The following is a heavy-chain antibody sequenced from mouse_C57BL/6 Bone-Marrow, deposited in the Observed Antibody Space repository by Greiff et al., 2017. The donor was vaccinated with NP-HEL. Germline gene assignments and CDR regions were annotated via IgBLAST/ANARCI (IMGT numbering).Heavy chain of an antibody. J-gene: IGHJ3*01. Sequence: VQLKQSGAELVRPGASVKLSCTASGFNIKDDYMHWVKQRPEQGLEWIGWIDPENGDTEYASKFQGKATITADTSSNTAYLQLSSLTSEDTAVYYCTTYYYGSPFAYWGQGTLVTVSA. V-gene: IGHV14-4*01. CDR3: TTYYYGSPFAY. D-gene: IGHD1-1*01. CDR2: IDPENGDT. CDR1: GFNIKDDY.